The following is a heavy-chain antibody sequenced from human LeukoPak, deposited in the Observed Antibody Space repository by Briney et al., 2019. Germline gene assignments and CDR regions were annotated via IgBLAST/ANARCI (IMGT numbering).Heavy chain of an antibody. CDR1: GFTFSSYG. J-gene: IGHJ5*02. D-gene: IGHD5-18*01. CDR2: ISYDRSNK. V-gene: IGHV3-30*03. CDR3: ARVGYSYGPVNWFDP. Sequence: GRSLRLSCAASGFTFSSYGMHWVRQAPGRGLEWVAVISYDRSNKYYADSVKGRFTISRDNAKNSLYLQMNSLRAEDTAVYYCARVGYSYGPVNWFDPWGQGTLVTVSS.